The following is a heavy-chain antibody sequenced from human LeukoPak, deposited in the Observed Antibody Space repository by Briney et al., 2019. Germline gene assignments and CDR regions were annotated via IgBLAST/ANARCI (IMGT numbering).Heavy chain of an antibody. CDR3: ARGDGRSMTTVSHFDY. CDR2: ISYDGSNK. Sequence: GGSLRLSCAASGFTFSSYAMHWVRQAPGKGLEWVAVISYDGSNKYYADSVKGRFTISRDNSKNTLYLQMNSLRAEDTAVYYCARGDGRSMTTVSHFDYWGQGTLVTVSS. D-gene: IGHD4-17*01. J-gene: IGHJ4*02. CDR1: GFTFSSYA. V-gene: IGHV3-30-3*01.